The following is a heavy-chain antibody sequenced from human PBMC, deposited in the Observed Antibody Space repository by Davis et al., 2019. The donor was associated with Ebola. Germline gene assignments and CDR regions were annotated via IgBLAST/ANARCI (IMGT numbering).Heavy chain of an antibody. CDR2: IYYSGST. V-gene: IGHV4-39*01. J-gene: IGHJ4*02. CDR1: GGSISSSSYY. Sequence: SETLSLTCTVSGGSISSSSYYWGWIRQPPGKGLEWIGSIYYSGSTYYNPSLKSRVTISVDTSKNQFSLKLSSVTAADTAVYYCARGDYEGYFDYWGQGTLVTVSS. D-gene: IGHD4-17*01. CDR3: ARGDYEGYFDY.